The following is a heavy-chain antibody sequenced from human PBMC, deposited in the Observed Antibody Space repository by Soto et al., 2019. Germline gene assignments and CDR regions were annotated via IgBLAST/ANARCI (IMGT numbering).Heavy chain of an antibody. CDR2: INPNSGGT. J-gene: IGHJ6*02. CDR1: GYTFTGYY. Sequence: ASVKVSCKASGYTFTGYYMHWVRQAPGQGLEWMGWINPNSGGTNYAQKFQGWVTMTRDTSISTAYMGLSRLRSDDTAVYYCARETRGHYYDSSGTLDYYGMDVWGQGTTVTVSS. CDR3: ARETRGHYYDSSGTLDYYGMDV. V-gene: IGHV1-2*04. D-gene: IGHD3-22*01.